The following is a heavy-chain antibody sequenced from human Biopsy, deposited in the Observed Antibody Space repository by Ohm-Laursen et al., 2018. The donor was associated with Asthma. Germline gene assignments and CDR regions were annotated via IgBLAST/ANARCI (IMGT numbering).Heavy chain of an antibody. J-gene: IGHJ6*02. V-gene: IGHV1-69*13. CDR2: LIPVLGTP. CDR3: ARGYSGTDRIVYYYSGLEV. D-gene: IGHD5-12*01. CDR1: GDSFNNFA. Sequence: ASVKVSCKASGDSFNNFAISWVRQAPGQGLEWMGGLIPVLGTPDHAQMFEGRVTITADESTGTAYMELSSLRSEDTAVYYCARGYSGTDRIVYYYSGLEVWGQGTTVTVSS.